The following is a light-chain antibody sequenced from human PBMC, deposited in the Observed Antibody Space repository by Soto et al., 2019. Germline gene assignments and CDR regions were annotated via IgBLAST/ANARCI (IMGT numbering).Light chain of an antibody. CDR1: SSNIGNNY. CDR3: AAWDDSLSGPV. CDR2: RNN. V-gene: IGLV1-47*01. J-gene: IGLJ3*02. Sequence: QSVLTQPPSASGTPGQRVTISCSGSSSNIGNNYVYWYQHLPGTAPNLLMYRNNQRPSGVPDRFSGSKSGTSASLAISGLRSEDEADYYCAAWDDSLSGPVFGGGTKLTVL.